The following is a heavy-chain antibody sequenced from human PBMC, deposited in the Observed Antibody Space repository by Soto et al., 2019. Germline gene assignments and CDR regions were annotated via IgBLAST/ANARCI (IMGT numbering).Heavy chain of an antibody. CDR2: ISTYSGDT. Sequence: QVHLXXXXVEVKTPGASVKVSCQASGXTXFXYDISWVRQAPGQRLEWMGWISTYSGDTKYAQKFQGRVTMTTDTSTTTAYLELRSLRSDDTAVYYCARHHGPTTSENWFDPWGQGTLVTVSS. D-gene: IGHD5-12*01. V-gene: IGHV1-18*01. CDR3: ARHHGPTTSENWFDP. J-gene: IGHJ5*02. CDR1: GXTXFXYD.